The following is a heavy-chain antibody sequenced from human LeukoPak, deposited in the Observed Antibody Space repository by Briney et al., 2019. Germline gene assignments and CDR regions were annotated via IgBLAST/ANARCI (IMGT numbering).Heavy chain of an antibody. CDR3: AKVTSIGKSCTNGVCSPFDY. CDR1: GFTFSSYA. V-gene: IGHV3-23*01. CDR2: ISDSGDYT. J-gene: IGHJ4*02. D-gene: IGHD2-8*01. Sequence: GGSLTLSCAGSGFTFSSYAMSWVRQAPGQGLEWVSVISDSGDYTSYADSVRGRFTISRDNSRNTLYLQMISLRPEDTAVYYCAKVTSIGKSCTNGVCSPFDYWGQGTLVTVSS.